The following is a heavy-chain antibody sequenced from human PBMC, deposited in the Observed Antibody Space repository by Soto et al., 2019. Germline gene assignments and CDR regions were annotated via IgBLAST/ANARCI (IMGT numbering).Heavy chain of an antibody. CDR3: ARANRGGTDGFDI. D-gene: IGHD2-15*01. Sequence: QVQLVQSGAEVKKPGASVKVSCKASGYTFTSFGISWVRQAPGQGLEWMGWISAYNGNTNYAENLQGRVTMTTDTSTSTAYMELRSLRSDGTAGYYCARANRGGTDGFDIWGQGTMVTVSS. V-gene: IGHV1-18*01. CDR1: GYTFTSFG. CDR2: ISAYNGNT. J-gene: IGHJ3*02.